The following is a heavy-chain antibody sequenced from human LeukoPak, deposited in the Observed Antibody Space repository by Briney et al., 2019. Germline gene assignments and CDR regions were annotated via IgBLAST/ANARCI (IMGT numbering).Heavy chain of an antibody. D-gene: IGHD3-10*01. V-gene: IGHV3-9*01. Sequence: GGSLRLSCAASGFTFDDYAMHWVRQAPGKGLEWVSGISWNSGSIGYADSVKGRFTISRDNAKNSLYLQMNSLRAEDTALYYCAKGGFGGLFDPDFDYWGQGTLVTVSS. CDR1: GFTFDDYA. CDR3: AKGGFGGLFDPDFDY. J-gene: IGHJ4*02. CDR2: ISWNSGSI.